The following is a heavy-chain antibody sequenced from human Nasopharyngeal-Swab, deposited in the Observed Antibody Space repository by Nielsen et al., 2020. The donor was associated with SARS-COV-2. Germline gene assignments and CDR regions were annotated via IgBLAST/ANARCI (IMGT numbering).Heavy chain of an antibody. CDR1: GGSISSSNW. V-gene: IGHV4-4*02. D-gene: IGHD1-7*01. CDR3: ARAVITGTQFDY. Sequence: TLSLTGAVSGGSISSSNWWSWVRQPPGKGLEWIGEIYHSGSTNYNPSLKSRVTISVDKSKNQFSLKLSSVTAADTAVYYCARAVITGTQFDYWGQGTLVTVSS. J-gene: IGHJ4*02. CDR2: IYHSGST.